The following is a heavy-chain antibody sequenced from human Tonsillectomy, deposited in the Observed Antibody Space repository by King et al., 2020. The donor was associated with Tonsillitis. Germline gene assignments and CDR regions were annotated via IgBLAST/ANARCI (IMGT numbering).Heavy chain of an antibody. Sequence: VQLVESGGGWVQPGGSLRLSCAASGFTFSTDWMSWVRQAPGKGLEWVANIKQDGNGINYVDSVKGRFTISRDNAKNSLFLQMNSLRAEDTAIYYCARATGWYPDYWGQGALVTVSS. J-gene: IGHJ4*02. CDR2: IKQDGNGI. CDR3: ARATGWYPDY. V-gene: IGHV3-7*01. D-gene: IGHD6-19*01. CDR1: GFTFSTDW.